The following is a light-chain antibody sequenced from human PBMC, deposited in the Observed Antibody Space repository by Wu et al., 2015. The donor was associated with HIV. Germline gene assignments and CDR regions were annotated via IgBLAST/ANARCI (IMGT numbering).Light chain of an antibody. CDR1: QSVSINY. Sequence: EIVLTQSPGTLSLSPGESATLSCRASQSVSINYLAWYQQKPGQAPRLLIYGASSRATGIPDRFSGSGSGTDFTLTISRLGPQDFAVYYCQQFRTSPRTFGQGTKVE. J-gene: IGKJ1*01. V-gene: IGKV3-20*01. CDR2: GAS. CDR3: QQFRTSPRT.